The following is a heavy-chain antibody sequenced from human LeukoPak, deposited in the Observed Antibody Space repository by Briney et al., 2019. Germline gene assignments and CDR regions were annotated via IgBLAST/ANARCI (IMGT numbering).Heavy chain of an antibody. CDR3: ARYSGNLLRHY. Sequence: PGGSLRLSFAASGFTVSGNYMIWVRQAPGKGLECVSVIYTDDNTFYADSVKGRFTISRDNSKNTLYLQMNSLRAEDTAVYYCARYSGNLLRHYWGQGTLVTVSS. D-gene: IGHD1-26*01. CDR1: GFTVSGNY. CDR2: IYTDDNT. J-gene: IGHJ4*02. V-gene: IGHV3-53*01.